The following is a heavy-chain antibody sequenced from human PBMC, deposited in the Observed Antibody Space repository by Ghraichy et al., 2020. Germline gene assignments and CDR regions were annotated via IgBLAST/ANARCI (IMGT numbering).Heavy chain of an antibody. Sequence: SGPTLVKPTQTLTLTCTFSDFSVTTSEVGVGWIRQPPGKALEWLAIIYWSGYKVYSPSLKSRLIITKETSRNQVVLTMTNMDPVYTATYYCTHRHPTHYGMDLWRQGTTVTVSS. CDR2: IYWSGYK. CDR3: THRHPTHYGMDL. V-gene: IGHV2-5*01. J-gene: IGHJ6*02. CDR1: DFSVTTSEVG.